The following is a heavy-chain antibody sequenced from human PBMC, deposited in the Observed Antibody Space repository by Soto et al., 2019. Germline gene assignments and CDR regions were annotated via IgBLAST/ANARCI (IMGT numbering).Heavy chain of an antibody. CDR2: IYHSGST. CDR3: ARTSSYSSGYYDY. Sequence: PSETLSLTCAFSVGSIISNNWCSWVRQPPGKGLEWIGEIYHSGSTNYNPSLKSRVTISVDKSKNQFSLKLTSVTAADTAVYYCARTSSYSSGYYDYWGQGTLVTVSS. CDR1: VGSIISNNW. J-gene: IGHJ4*02. D-gene: IGHD3-22*01. V-gene: IGHV4-4*02.